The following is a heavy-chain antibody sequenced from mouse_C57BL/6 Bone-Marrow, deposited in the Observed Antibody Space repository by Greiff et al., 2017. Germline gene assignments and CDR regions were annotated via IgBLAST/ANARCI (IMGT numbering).Heavy chain of an antibody. V-gene: IGHV5-16*01. CDR1: GFTFSDYY. D-gene: IGHD2-5*01. J-gene: IGHJ1*03. Sequence: DVHLVESEGGLVQPGSSMKLSCTASGFTFSDYYMAWVRQVPEKGLEWVANINYDGSSTYYLDSLKSRFIISRDNAKNILYLQMSSLKSEDTATYYCARYSNLPWYCDVWGTGTTVTVSS. CDR3: ARYSNLPWYCDV. CDR2: INYDGSST.